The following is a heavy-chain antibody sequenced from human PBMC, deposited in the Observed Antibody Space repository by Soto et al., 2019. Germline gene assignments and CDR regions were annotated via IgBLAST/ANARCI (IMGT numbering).Heavy chain of an antibody. J-gene: IGHJ5*02. CDR2: LDPEDGET. CDR3: ATVFKGFGELPWFDP. V-gene: IGHV1-24*01. CDR1: GYTLTELS. Sequence: GASVKVSCKVSGYTLTELSMHWVRQAPGRGLEWMGGLDPEDGETIYAQKFQGRVTMTEDTSTDTAYMELSSLRSEDTAVYYCATVFKGFGELPWFDPWGQGTLVTVSS. D-gene: IGHD3-10*01.